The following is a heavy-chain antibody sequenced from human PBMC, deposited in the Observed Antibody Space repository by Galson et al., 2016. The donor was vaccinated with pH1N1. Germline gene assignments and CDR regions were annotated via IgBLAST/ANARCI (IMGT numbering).Heavy chain of an antibody. V-gene: IGHV1-69*05. CDR3: ARVGFERTSGTKGAFDS. D-gene: IGHD1-26*01. Sequence: SVKVSCKASGGIFSSYAISWVRQAPGQGLEWMGRIIPAVGTTNLAQKFQGRVTLTTDEVKATFYMELNSLRSDDTAVYSCARVGFERTSGTKGAFDSWGQGSMVTVSS. CDR2: IIPAVGTT. J-gene: IGHJ3*02. CDR1: GGIFSSYA.